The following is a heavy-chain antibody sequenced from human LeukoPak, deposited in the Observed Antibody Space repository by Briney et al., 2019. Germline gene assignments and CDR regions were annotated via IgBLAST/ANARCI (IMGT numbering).Heavy chain of an antibody. CDR2: INPNSGGT. Sequence: ASVKVSCKASGYTFTSYDINWVRQATGQGLEWMGWINPNSGGTNYAQKFQGRVTMTRDTSISTAYMELSRLRSDDTAVYYCARDLGYGDLDWFDPWGQGTLVTVSS. CDR1: GYTFTSYD. CDR3: ARDLGYGDLDWFDP. V-gene: IGHV1-2*02. J-gene: IGHJ5*02. D-gene: IGHD4-17*01.